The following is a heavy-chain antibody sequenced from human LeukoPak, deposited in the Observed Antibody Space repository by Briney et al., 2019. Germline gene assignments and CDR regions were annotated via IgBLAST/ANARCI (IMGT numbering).Heavy chain of an antibody. V-gene: IGHV4-4*07. J-gene: IGHJ5*02. CDR1: GGSISSYY. CDR2: IYTSGST. D-gene: IGHD3-3*01. Sequence: PSETLSLTCTVSGGSISSYYWSWIRQPAGKGLEWIGRIYTSGSTNYNPSLKSRVTISVDTSKNQFSLKLSSVTAADTAVYYCARAVLILEWLFSNWFDPWGQGTLVTVSS. CDR3: ARAVLILEWLFSNWFDP.